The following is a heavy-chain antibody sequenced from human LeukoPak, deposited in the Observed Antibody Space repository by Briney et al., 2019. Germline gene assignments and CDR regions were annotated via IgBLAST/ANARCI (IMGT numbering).Heavy chain of an antibody. CDR3: ARGSSFGAY. D-gene: IGHD3-3*01. CDR2: INQDGSER. J-gene: IGHJ4*02. Sequence: GGSLRLSCAASGFTFRDHWMHWVRQAPGKGLEWVANINQDGSERYYVDPVKGRFTISRDNTRNSLYLQMNSLRAEDTAVYYCARGSSFGAYWGQGTLVTVS. V-gene: IGHV3-7*03. CDR1: GFTFRDHW.